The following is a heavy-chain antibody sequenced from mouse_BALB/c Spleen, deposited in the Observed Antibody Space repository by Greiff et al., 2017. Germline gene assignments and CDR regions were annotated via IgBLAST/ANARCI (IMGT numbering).Heavy chain of an antibody. V-gene: IGHV1-80*01. D-gene: IGHD2-14*01. J-gene: IGHJ2*01. CDR2: IYPGDGDT. CDR3: ARDYRYEIDY. Sequence: QVQLQQSGAELVRPGSSVKISCKASGYAFSSYWMNWVKQRPGQGLEWIGQIYPGDGDTNYNGKFKGKATLTADKSSSTAYMQLSSLTSEDSAVYFCARDYRYEIDYWGQGTTLTVSS. CDR1: GYAFSSYW.